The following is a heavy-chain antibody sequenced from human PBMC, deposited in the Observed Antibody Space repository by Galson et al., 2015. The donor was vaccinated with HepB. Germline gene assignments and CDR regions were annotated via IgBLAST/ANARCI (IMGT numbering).Heavy chain of an antibody. D-gene: IGHD2-21*02. CDR1: EFTYSNYW. CDR3: ARGWDIEVTANFDY. Sequence: SLRLSCAVSEFTYSNYWMSWVRQAPERGLEWVANIKYDGSEKYYVRSVEGRFTVSRDNAQNSLYLHMSSLRAEDTAVYYCARGWDIEVTANFDYWGQGALVTVSS. J-gene: IGHJ4*02. V-gene: IGHV3-7*03. CDR2: IKYDGSEK.